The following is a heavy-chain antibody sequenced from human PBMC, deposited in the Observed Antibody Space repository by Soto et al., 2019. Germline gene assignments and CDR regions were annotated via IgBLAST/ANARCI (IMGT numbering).Heavy chain of an antibody. J-gene: IGHJ3*02. CDR1: GGTFSSYA. V-gene: IGHV1-69*13. CDR3: ARGRLGYCSSTSCDSGFDI. Sequence: SVKVSCRSSGGTFSSYASSWVRQAPGQGLEWMGGIIPIFGTANYAQKFQGRVTITADESTSTAYMELSSLRCEYTAVYYCARGRLGYCSSTSCDSGFDIWGQGKMFTVSS. D-gene: IGHD2-2*02. CDR2: IIPIFGTA.